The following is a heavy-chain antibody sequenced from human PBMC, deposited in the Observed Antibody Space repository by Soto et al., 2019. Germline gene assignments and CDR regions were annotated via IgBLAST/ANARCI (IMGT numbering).Heavy chain of an antibody. D-gene: IGHD3-3*01. Sequence: GGSLRLSCAASGFTFSSYAMSWVRQAPGKGLEWVSAISGSGGSTYYADSVKGLFTISRDNSKNTLYLQMNSLRAEDTAVYYCAKDYQTNTIPPGYYGMDVWGQGTTVTVSS. CDR2: ISGSGGST. V-gene: IGHV3-23*01. CDR3: AKDYQTNTIPPGYYGMDV. CDR1: GFTFSSYA. J-gene: IGHJ6*02.